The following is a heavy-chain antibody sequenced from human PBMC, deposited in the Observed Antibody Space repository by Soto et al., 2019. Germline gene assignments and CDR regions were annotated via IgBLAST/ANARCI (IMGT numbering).Heavy chain of an antibody. CDR3: ATLPRLDGMDV. CDR1: GYSISSGHS. Sequence: PSETLSLTCAVSGYSISSGHSWGWIRQPPGKGLEWIGSIFHTGSTYYNPSLKSRVTLSVDTSKNQFSLQLSSVTAADTAVYFCATLPRLDGMDVWGQGTTVTVSS. V-gene: IGHV4-38-2*01. D-gene: IGHD6-25*01. J-gene: IGHJ6*02. CDR2: IFHTGST.